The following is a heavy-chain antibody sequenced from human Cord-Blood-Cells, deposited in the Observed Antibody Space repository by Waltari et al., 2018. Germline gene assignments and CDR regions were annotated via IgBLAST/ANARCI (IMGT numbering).Heavy chain of an antibody. D-gene: IGHD4-17*01. J-gene: IGHJ4*02. Sequence: QVQLQESGPGLVKPSETLSPTCHVPGGSISRHYWSWIRQPAGKRLEGIGRIYTSGCTTYIPARKSRVTMSVDTSTNQFSVKLGSVTAADTAVYYCARSPRGAYGVYCDYWGQGTLVTVSS. CDR3: ARSPRGAYGVYCDY. CDR1: GGSISRHY. V-gene: IGHV4-4*07. CDR2: IYTSGCT.